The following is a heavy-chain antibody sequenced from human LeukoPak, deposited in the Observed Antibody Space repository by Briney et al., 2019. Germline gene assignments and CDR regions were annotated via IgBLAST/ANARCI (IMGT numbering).Heavy chain of an antibody. CDR3: ARGQYYGSGSYYRN. CDR2: INHSGST. V-gene: IGHV4-34*01. D-gene: IGHD3-10*01. Sequence: PSETLSLTCAVYGGSFSGYYWSWIRQPPGKGLEWIGEINHSGSTNYNPSLKSRVTISVDTSKNQFSLKLNSVTAADTAVYYCARGQYYGSGSYYRNWGQGTLVTVSS. J-gene: IGHJ4*02. CDR1: GGSFSGYY.